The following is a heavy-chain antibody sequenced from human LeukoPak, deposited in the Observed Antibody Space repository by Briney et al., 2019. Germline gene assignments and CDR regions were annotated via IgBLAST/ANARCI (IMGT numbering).Heavy chain of an antibody. D-gene: IGHD1-26*01. J-gene: IGHJ6*02. Sequence: PGGSLRLSCAASGFIFSTYSMNWVRQAPGKGLEWVSSISSSSSYMSYADSVKGRFTISRDNSKNTLYLQMNSLRAEDTAVYYCAKDGVGAHYYYYYGMDVWGQGTTVTVSS. V-gene: IGHV3-21*01. CDR2: ISSSSSYM. CDR1: GFIFSTYS. CDR3: AKDGVGAHYYYYYGMDV.